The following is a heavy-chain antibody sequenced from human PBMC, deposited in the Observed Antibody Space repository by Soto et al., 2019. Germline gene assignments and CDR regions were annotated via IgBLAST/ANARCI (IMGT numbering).Heavy chain of an antibody. D-gene: IGHD3-3*01. J-gene: IGHJ6*02. CDR2: ISSSSSYI. V-gene: IGHV3-21*01. Sequence: EVQLVESGGGLVKPGGSLRLSCAASGFTFSSYSMNWVRQAPGKGLEWFSSISSSSSYIYYADSVKGRFTISRDNAKNSLYLQMNSLRAEDTAVDYCARDLVLRVLEWEDYYYYYGMDVWGQGTTVTVSS. CDR3: ARDLVLRVLEWEDYYYYYGMDV. CDR1: GFTFSSYS.